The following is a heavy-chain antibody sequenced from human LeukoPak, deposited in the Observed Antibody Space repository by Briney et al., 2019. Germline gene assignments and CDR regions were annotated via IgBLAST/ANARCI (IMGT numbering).Heavy chain of an antibody. V-gene: IGHV4-4*09. CDR2: IYTSGST. J-gene: IGHJ5*02. CDR3: ARLNVGNYFPLGWFDP. Sequence: SEALSLTCSVSGGSISRDYWSWIRQPPGKGVEWIGYIYTSGSTNYNPSLKSRVTISVDTSKNQFSLKLSSVTAADTAVYYCARLNVGNYFPLGWFDPWGQGTLVTVSS. D-gene: IGHD4-11*01. CDR1: GGSISRDY.